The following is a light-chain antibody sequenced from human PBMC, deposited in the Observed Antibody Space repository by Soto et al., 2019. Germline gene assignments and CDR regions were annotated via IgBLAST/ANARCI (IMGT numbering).Light chain of an antibody. Sequence: EIVLTQSPGTLSLSLGERATLSCRASQSVSSNYLAWYQQKPGQAPRLLIYATSSRATGIPDRFSGSGSGTYFTLTISRLEPEDFAVYYCQQYGNSPRYIFGQGTKLEIK. CDR2: ATS. CDR1: QSVSSNY. J-gene: IGKJ2*01. CDR3: QQYGNSPRYI. V-gene: IGKV3-20*01.